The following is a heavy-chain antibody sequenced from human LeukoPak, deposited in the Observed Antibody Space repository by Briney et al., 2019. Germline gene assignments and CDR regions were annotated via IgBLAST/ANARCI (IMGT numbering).Heavy chain of an antibody. CDR2: IYYTGST. D-gene: IGHD3-22*01. J-gene: IGHJ5*02. V-gene: IGHV4-59*13. CDR1: GGSLSTYY. CDR3: ARASGGYYNNWFDP. Sequence: PSETLSLTCTVSGGSLSTYYWSWIRQPPGKGLEWMGYIYYTGSTNYNPSLKSRVIISVDTSKNLFSLKLSSVTAADTAIYYCARASGGYYNNWFDPWGQGTLVTVSS.